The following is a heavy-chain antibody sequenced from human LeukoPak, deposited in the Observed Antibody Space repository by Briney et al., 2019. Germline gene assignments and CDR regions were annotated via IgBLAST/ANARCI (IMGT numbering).Heavy chain of an antibody. CDR1: GFTASSNY. V-gene: IGHV3-53*01. CDR3: VRGDYGDYTLFDY. CDR2: IYSGGST. J-gene: IGHJ4*02. D-gene: IGHD4-17*01. Sequence: GGSLRLSCAASGFTASSNYMSWVRQAPGKGLEWVSIIYSGGSTYYADSVKGRFTISRDNSKNTLYLQMNSLRAEDTAVYYCVRGDYGDYTLFDYWGQGTLVTVSS.